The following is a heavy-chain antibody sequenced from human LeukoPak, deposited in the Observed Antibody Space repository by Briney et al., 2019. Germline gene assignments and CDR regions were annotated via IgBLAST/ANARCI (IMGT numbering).Heavy chain of an antibody. J-gene: IGHJ4*02. CDR3: AREVAGTLNFDY. CDR2: IYYSGST. CDR1: GGSISSYY. V-gene: IGHV4-59*01. D-gene: IGHD6-19*01. Sequence: PSETLSLTCTVSGGSISSYYWSWIRQPPGKGLEWIGYIYYSGSTNYNPSLKSRVIISGDTSKNQFSLKLSSVIAADTAVYYCAREVAGTLNFDYWGQGTLVTVSS.